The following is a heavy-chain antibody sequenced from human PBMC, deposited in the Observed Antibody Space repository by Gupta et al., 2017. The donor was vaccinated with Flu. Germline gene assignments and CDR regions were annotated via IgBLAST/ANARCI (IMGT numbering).Heavy chain of an antibody. CDR3: ARHWPVPDSSGHYLQGSGWFDP. CDR1: GGPVSSRNYY. V-gene: IGHV4-39*01. CDR2: IYYSGST. Sequence: QLQLQESGPGLVKPSETLSLPCTVSGGPVSSRNYYWGWIRQPPGKGLEWIGSIYYSGSTYYNPSLKSRVTISVDTSKNQFSLNLNSVTAADTAVFYCARHWPVPDSSGHYLQGSGWFDPWGQGTLVSVSS. J-gene: IGHJ5*02. D-gene: IGHD3-22*01.